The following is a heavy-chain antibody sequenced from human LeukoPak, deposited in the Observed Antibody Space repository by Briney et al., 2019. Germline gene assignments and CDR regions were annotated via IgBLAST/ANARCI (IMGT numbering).Heavy chain of an antibody. J-gene: IGHJ4*02. V-gene: IGHV1-2*02. D-gene: IGHD3-10*01. CDR1: GYTFTGYY. Sequence: ASVKLSCKASGYTFTGYYMHWVRHAPGQGLEWMGWINPNSGGTNYTQKFQGRVTMTRDTSINTAYMELSRLSSDDTAVYYCARAPTYDYGSGSVHFDYWGQGTLVTVSS. CDR2: INPNSGGT. CDR3: ARAPTYDYGSGSVHFDY.